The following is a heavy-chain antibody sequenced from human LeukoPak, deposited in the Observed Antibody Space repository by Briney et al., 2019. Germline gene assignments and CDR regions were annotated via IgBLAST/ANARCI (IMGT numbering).Heavy chain of an antibody. CDR1: GYTFTGYY. D-gene: IGHD2-2*01. Sequence: VASVKVSCKASGYTFTGYYMHWVRHAPGQGLEWVGWINPNSGGTNYAQKFQGRVTMTRDTSISTAYMELSRLRSDDTAVYYCARGVHIVVVPAERRNSFDPWGQGTLVTVSS. CDR3: ARGVHIVVVPAERRNSFDP. V-gene: IGHV1-2*02. CDR2: INPNSGGT. J-gene: IGHJ5*02.